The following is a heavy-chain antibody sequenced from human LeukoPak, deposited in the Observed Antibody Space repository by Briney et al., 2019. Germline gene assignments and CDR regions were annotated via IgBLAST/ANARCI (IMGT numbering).Heavy chain of an antibody. V-gene: IGHV1-58*01. CDR2: IVVGSGNT. Sequence: GASVKVSCKASGFTFTSSAVQWVRQARGQRLEWIGWIVVGSGNTNYAQKFQERVTITRDMSTSTAYMELSSLRSEDPAVYYCAAAHSYELPDYWGLGTLVTVSS. CDR3: AAAHSYELPDY. D-gene: IGHD5-18*01. CDR1: GFTFTSSA. J-gene: IGHJ4*02.